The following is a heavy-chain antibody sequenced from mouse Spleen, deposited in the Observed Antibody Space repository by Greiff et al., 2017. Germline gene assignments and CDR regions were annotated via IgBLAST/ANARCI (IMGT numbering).Heavy chain of an antibody. CDR2: INPSSGYT. J-gene: IGHJ2*01. CDR1: GYTFTSYT. D-gene: IGHD2-12*01. Sequence: QVQLQQSGAELARPGASVKMSCKASGYTFTSYTMNWVKQRPGQGLEWIGYINPSSGYTKYNQKFKDKATLTADKSSSTAYMQLSSLTSEDSAVYYCARDLYSYYSYAYWGQSTTLTVSS. CDR3: ARDLYSYYSYAY. V-gene: IGHV1-4*01.